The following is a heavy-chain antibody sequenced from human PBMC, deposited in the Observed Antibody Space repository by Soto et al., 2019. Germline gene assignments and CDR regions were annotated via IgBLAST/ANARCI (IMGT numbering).Heavy chain of an antibody. CDR2: INHSGST. J-gene: IGHJ3*02. V-gene: IGHV4-34*01. CDR1: GGSFSGYY. Sequence: SETLSLTCAVYGGSFSGYYWSWIRQPPGKGLEWIGEINHSGSTNYNPSLKRRVTISVDTSKNQFSLKLSSVTAADTAVYYCARGSTSGYDDAFDIWGQGTMVTVSS. D-gene: IGHD5-12*01. CDR3: ARGSTSGYDDAFDI.